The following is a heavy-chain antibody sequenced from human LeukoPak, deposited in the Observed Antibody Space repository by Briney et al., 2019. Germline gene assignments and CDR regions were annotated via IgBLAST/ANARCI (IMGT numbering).Heavy chain of an antibody. CDR1: GYTFTDYF. CDR2: IDPNSAGT. J-gene: IGHJ4*02. D-gene: IGHD1-1*01. V-gene: IGHV1-2*02. Sequence: ASVEVSCKASGYTFTDYFMHWVRQTPGQGLEWMGWIDPNSAGTLYSQKFQGRVSMTRDMSINTIYMELSSLRSDDTAVYYCAKEVGHNGRFDYWGQGTLVTVSP. CDR3: AKEVGHNGRFDY.